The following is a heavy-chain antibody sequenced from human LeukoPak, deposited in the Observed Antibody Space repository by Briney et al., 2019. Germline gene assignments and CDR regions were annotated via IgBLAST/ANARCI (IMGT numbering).Heavy chain of an antibody. J-gene: IGHJ5*02. Sequence: GGSLRLSCAASGFIVSSDYMSWVRQAPGKRLEWVSVIYSGGNTYYADSVKGRFTISRDNSKNTLYLQMNSLRAEDTAVYYCASTRRITRGFDPWGQGTLVTVSS. CDR3: ASTRRITRGFDP. V-gene: IGHV3-66*01. CDR1: GFIVSSDY. CDR2: IYSGGNT. D-gene: IGHD3-10*01.